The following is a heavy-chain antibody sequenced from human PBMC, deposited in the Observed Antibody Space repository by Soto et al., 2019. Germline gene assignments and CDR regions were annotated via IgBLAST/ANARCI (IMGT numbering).Heavy chain of an antibody. V-gene: IGHV3-11*01. CDR2: ISGSGSST. Sequence: QVQLVESGGAFVKPGGSLRLSCAASGFTFSDYYMSWIRQAPGKGLECISYISGSGSSTYYADSVKGRFTVSRDNAKNSLYLQMNSLRAEDTAVYYCARDDAYGGTNNWFDPWGQGTLVTVPS. D-gene: IGHD1-1*01. CDR1: GFTFSDYY. J-gene: IGHJ5*02. CDR3: ARDDAYGGTNNWFDP.